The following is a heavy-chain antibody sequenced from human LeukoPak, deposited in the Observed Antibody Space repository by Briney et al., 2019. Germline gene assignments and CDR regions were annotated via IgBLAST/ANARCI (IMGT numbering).Heavy chain of an antibody. V-gene: IGHV3-9*01. CDR2: ISWNSDAI. Sequence: GGSLRLSCAASGFTFDDYAMHWVRQAPGKGLEWVSGISWNSDAIGYEASVKGRFTISRDNSKNSLYLQMNSLRTEDTALYYCALNLVGATTRAFDIWGQGTMVTVSS. D-gene: IGHD1-26*01. CDR1: GFTFDDYA. J-gene: IGHJ3*02. CDR3: ALNLVGATTRAFDI.